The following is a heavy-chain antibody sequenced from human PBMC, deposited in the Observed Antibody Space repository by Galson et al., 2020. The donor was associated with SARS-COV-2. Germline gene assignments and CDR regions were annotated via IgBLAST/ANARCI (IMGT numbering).Heavy chain of an antibody. CDR3: ARDQAPSGGIQLWLQGNYYYYGMDV. Sequence: ASETLSLTCTVSGGSISSSSYYWGWIRQPPGKGLEWIGSIYYSGSTYYNPSLKSRVTISVDTSKNQFSLKLSSVTAADTAVYYCARDQAPSGGIQLWLQGNYYYYGMDVWGQGTTVTVSS. V-gene: IGHV4-39*07. J-gene: IGHJ6*02. CDR2: IYYSGST. CDR1: GGSISSSSYY. D-gene: IGHD5-18*01.